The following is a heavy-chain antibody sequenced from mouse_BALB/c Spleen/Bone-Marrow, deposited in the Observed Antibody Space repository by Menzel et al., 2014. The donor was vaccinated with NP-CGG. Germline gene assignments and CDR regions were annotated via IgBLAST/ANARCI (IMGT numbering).Heavy chain of an antibody. V-gene: IGHV1-69*01. Sequence: VQLQQSGAELVMPGASVKMSCKASGYTFTDYWIHWVKQRPGRGLEWIGAIDTSYTYTTYNQKFKGKATLTVDASSSTAYIQLSSLTSEDSAVYYCANIYYGDYGWFSYWGQGTLVTVSA. CDR1: GYTFTDYW. J-gene: IGHJ3*01. CDR2: IDTSYTYT. D-gene: IGHD2-13*01. CDR3: ANIYYGDYGWFSY.